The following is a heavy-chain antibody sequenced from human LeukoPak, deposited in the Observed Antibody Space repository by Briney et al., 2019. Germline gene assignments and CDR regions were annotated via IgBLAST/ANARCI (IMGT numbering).Heavy chain of an antibody. Sequence: PSETLSLTCAVYGGSFSGYYWSWIRQPPGKGLKWIGEINHSGSTNYNPSLKSRVTISVDTSKNQFSLKLSSVTAADTAVYYCARVRIVATPRDYNWFDPWGQGTLVTVSS. CDR1: GGSFSGYY. J-gene: IGHJ5*02. V-gene: IGHV4-34*01. CDR3: ARVRIVATPRDYNWFDP. D-gene: IGHD5-12*01. CDR2: INHSGST.